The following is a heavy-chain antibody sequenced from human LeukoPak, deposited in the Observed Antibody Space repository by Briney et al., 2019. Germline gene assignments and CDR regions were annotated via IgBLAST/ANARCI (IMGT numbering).Heavy chain of an antibody. J-gene: IGHJ3*02. Sequence: PSETLSLTCTVSGGSISSYYWSWIRQPPGKGLEWIGYIYYSGSTNYNPSLKSRVTISVDTSKNQFSLKLSSVTAADTAVYYCAREAAGAFDIWGQGTMVTVSP. CDR1: GGSISSYY. D-gene: IGHD6-13*01. CDR2: IYYSGST. CDR3: AREAAGAFDI. V-gene: IGHV4-59*12.